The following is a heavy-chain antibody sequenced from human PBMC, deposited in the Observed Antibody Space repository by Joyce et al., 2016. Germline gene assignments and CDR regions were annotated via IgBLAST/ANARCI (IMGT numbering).Heavy chain of an antibody. CDR2: IKEDGSEK. D-gene: IGHD6-13*01. CDR1: GFIFSTYW. V-gene: IGHV3-7*03. Sequence: EEQLVESGGGLVQPGGSLRLSCAASGFIFSTYWMSWVRQVPGKGLEWVANIKEDGSEKYYVDSVKGRFTISRDNSRNSLYLQMNSLRVEDTAVYYCARGRQLGSWGQGTLVTVSS. J-gene: IGHJ5*02. CDR3: ARGRQLGS.